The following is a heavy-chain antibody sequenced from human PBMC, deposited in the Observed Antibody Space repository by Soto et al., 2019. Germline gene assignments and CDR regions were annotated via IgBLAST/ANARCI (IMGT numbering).Heavy chain of an antibody. V-gene: IGHV3-21*01. CDR1: GFTFSRDG. J-gene: IGHJ4*02. CDR3: ARLAH. Sequence: GGSLRLSCEASGFTFSRDGMNWVRQVPGKGLEWVASISSGGGDTCYADSVKGRFIISRDNAQNTLYLQMNTLRPEDTAMYYCARLAHWGPGTQVTVSS. CDR2: ISSGGGDT.